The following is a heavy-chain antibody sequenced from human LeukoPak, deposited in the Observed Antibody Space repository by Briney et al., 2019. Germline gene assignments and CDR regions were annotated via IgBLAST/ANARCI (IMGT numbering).Heavy chain of an antibody. CDR2: INHSGST. J-gene: IGHJ4*02. D-gene: IGHD6-19*01. CDR3: ARTRRSTGWYIDY. Sequence: SETLSLTCAVYGGSFSDYYWSWIRQPPGKGLEWIWEINHSGSTNYNPSLKSRVTISVDTSKNQFSLKLTSVIAADTAVYFCARTRRSTGWYIDYWGQGTLVTVSS. V-gene: IGHV4-34*01. CDR1: GGSFSDYY.